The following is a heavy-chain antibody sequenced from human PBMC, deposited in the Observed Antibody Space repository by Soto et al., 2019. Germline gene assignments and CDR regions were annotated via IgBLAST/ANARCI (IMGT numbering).Heavy chain of an antibody. V-gene: IGHV3-23*01. D-gene: IGHD6-13*01. Sequence: EVQLLESGGGLVQPGGSLRLSCAGSGFTFSSYAMSWVRQAPGKGLEWVSAISGGGGSTFYADSVKGRFTISRDNSKNTLFLQMNSLRAEDTAVYYCANVFSAGNRKVLSFDSWGQGTLVTVSS. J-gene: IGHJ4*02. CDR2: ISGGGGST. CDR1: GFTFSSYA. CDR3: ANVFSAGNRKVLSFDS.